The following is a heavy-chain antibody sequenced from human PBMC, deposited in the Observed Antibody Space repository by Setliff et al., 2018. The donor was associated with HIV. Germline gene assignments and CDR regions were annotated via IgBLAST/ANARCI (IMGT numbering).Heavy chain of an antibody. J-gene: IGHJ4*02. CDR2: FTPKSGGT. CDR1: GYTFTGYY. D-gene: IGHD6-6*01. V-gene: IGHV1-2*02. CDR3: ARDAAYSSSSAYFDY. Sequence: ASVKVSCKASGYTFTGYYMHWVRQAPGQGLEWVGWFTPKSGGTNFAQKFQGRVTMTRDTSISTAYMELNSLRSDDTAVYYCARDAAYSSSSAYFDYWGQGTLVTVSS.